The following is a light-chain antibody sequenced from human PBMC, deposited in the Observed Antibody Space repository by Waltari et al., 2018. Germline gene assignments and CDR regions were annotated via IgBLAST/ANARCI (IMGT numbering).Light chain of an antibody. J-gene: IGLJ3*02. Sequence: QSALTQPPSASGSPGQSATISCTGTSSDLGGYNYVSWYQQHPGKAPKLTIYEVSKRPSGVPDRFSGSKSGNTASLTVSGLQADDEADYYCSSYAGSNNWVFGGGTKLTVL. CDR1: SSDLGGYNY. V-gene: IGLV2-8*01. CDR3: SSYAGSNNWV. CDR2: EVS.